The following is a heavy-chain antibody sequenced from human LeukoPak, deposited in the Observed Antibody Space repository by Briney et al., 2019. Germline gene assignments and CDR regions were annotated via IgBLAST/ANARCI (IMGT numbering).Heavy chain of an antibody. V-gene: IGHV3-66*01. J-gene: IGHJ4*02. CDR3: ARAYSSSFNFDY. Sequence: GGSLRLSCAASGFTVSSNYMSWVRQAPGKGLEWVSVIYSGGSTYYADSVKGRFTISRDNSKNTLYLQMNSLRAKDTAVYYCARAYSSSFNFDYWGQGTLVTVSS. CDR1: GFTVSSNY. D-gene: IGHD6-6*01. CDR2: IYSGGST.